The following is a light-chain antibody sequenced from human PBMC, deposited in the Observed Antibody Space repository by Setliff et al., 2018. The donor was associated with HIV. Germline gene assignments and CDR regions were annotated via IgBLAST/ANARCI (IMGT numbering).Light chain of an antibody. Sequence: QSALTQPASVSGSPGQSITISCTGTSSDVGGYNYVSWYQQHPGKAPKLMIYEVSNRPSGVSNRCSGSKSGNTASLTISGLQAEDEADYYCSSYTTDSGVFGTGTKVTVL. V-gene: IGLV2-14*01. CDR2: EVS. J-gene: IGLJ1*01. CDR3: SSYTTDSGV. CDR1: SSDVGGYNY.